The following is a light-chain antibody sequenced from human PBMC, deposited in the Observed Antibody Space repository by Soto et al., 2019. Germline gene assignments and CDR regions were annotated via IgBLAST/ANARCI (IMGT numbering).Light chain of an antibody. V-gene: IGKV3-15*01. CDR2: GAS. Sequence: EIVMSQSPATLSVSPGERATLSCRASQSVSSYLAWYQQRPGQPPRLLVYGASTTATGMPGRFSGSGSVTEFTLTISSLQSEDFAVYYCQQYNSWALTFGGGTKVDI. CDR1: QSVSSY. CDR3: QQYNSWALT. J-gene: IGKJ4*02.